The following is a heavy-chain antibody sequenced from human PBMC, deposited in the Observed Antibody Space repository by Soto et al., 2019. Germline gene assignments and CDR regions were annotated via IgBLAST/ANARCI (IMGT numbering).Heavy chain of an antibody. CDR3: ARDLHYYDSSGYLWVDAFDI. V-gene: IGHV3-30-3*01. D-gene: IGHD3-22*01. J-gene: IGHJ3*02. CDR1: GFTFSSYA. CDR2: ISYDGSNK. Sequence: QVQLVESGGGVVQPGRSLRLSCAASGFTFSSYAMHWVRQAPGKGLEWVAVISYDGSNKYYADSVKGRFTISRDNSKNALYLQMNSLRAEDTAVYYCARDLHYYDSSGYLWVDAFDIWGQGTMVTVSS.